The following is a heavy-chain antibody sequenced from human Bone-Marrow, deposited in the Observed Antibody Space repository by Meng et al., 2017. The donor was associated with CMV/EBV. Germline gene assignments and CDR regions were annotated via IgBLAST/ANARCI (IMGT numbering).Heavy chain of an antibody. CDR3: TTHSYFYDRGDYYLGAP. Sequence: GGSLRLSCAVSGFTFSSAWMNWVRQAPGKGLEWVAHIETTANNGKVDYAAPVKGRFTISRDDSRDILYLQMNGLRAEDTAVYYCTTHSYFYDRGDYYLGAPWGQGTLVTVSS. CDR1: GFTFSSAW. J-gene: IGHJ4*02. D-gene: IGHD3-22*01. CDR2: IETTANNGKV. V-gene: IGHV3-15*04.